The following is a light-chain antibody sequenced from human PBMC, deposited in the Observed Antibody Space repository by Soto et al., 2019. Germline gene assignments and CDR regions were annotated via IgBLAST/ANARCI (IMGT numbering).Light chain of an antibody. CDR3: QQHTNWPLT. CDR2: DAS. J-gene: IGKJ4*01. Sequence: TVLTQSPATLSLSPGEGATLSCRASQSVSTYLACYQQKPGQAPRLLIFDASNRATGIPARFSGSGSGTDFGLTISSLEPEDSAVYYCQQHTNWPLTFGGGTKVEIK. CDR1: QSVSTY. V-gene: IGKV3-11*01.